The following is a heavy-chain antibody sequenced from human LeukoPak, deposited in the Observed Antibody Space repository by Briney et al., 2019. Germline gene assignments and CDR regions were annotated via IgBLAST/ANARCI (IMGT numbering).Heavy chain of an antibody. CDR2: ISSSSSYI. Sequence: TPGGSLRLSCAASGFTFSSYSMNWVRQAPGKGLEWVSSISSSSSYIYYADSVKGRFTISRDNAKNSLYLQMNSLRAEDTAVYYCARPRRKMIAVAGTFGSFDYWGQGTLVTVSS. CDR1: GFTFSSYS. V-gene: IGHV3-21*01. CDR3: ARPRRKMIAVAGTFGSFDY. J-gene: IGHJ4*02. D-gene: IGHD6-19*01.